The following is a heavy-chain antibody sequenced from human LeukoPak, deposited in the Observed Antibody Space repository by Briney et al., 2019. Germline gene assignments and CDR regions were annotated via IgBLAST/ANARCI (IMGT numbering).Heavy chain of an antibody. V-gene: IGHV1-18*04. J-gene: IGHJ4*02. D-gene: IGHD6-19*01. CDR1: SYTFTSYG. CDR2: ISAYNWNT. Sequence: ASVNVSCKASSYTFTSYGISWVRQAPGQGLEGMGWISAYNWNTNYAQKLQGRVTMTTVTSTSTAYMELRSLRSDDTAVYYCARGPSSGWYRVDYWGQRTLVTVSS. CDR3: ARGPSSGWYRVDY.